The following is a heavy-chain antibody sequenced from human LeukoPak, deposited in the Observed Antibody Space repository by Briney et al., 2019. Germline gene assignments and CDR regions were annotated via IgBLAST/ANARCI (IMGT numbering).Heavy chain of an antibody. CDR2: IKQDGSEK. Sequence: GGSLRLSCAASGFTLGTSWMSWVRQTPGKGLEWVANIKQDGSEKYYVDSVKGRFTISRDNAKNSLYLQMNSLGAGGTAVYYCARQARPPTYFDYWGQGTLVTVSS. D-gene: IGHD6-6*01. J-gene: IGHJ4*02. V-gene: IGHV3-7*01. CDR1: GFTLGTSW. CDR3: ARQARPPTYFDY.